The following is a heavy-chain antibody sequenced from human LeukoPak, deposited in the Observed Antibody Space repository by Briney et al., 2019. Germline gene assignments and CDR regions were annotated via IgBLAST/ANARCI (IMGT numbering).Heavy chain of an antibody. CDR1: GGSFSGYY. V-gene: IGHV4-34*01. Sequence: SETLSLTCAVYGGSFSGYYWSWIRQPPGKGLEWIGETNHSGSTNYNPSLKSRVIITVDTSKNQFSLKLSSVTAEDTAVYYCARGLAFDIWGQGTMVTVSS. CDR2: TNHSGST. CDR3: ARGLAFDI. J-gene: IGHJ3*02.